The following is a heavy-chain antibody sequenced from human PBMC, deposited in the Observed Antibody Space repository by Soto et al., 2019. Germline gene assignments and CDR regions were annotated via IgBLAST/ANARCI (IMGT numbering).Heavy chain of an antibody. V-gene: IGHV3-30*18. CDR1: GFTFSSYG. Sequence: QVQLVESGGGVVQPGRSLRLSCAASGFTFSSYGMHWVRQAPGKGLEWVAVISYDGSNKYYADSVKGRFTISRDNSKNTLYLQMNSLRAEDTAVYYCAKEALNYFDYLGQGTLVTVSS. CDR3: AKEALNYFDY. CDR2: ISYDGSNK. J-gene: IGHJ4*02.